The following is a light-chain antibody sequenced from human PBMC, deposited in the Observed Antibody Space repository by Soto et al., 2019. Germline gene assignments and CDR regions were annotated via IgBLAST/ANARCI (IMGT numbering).Light chain of an antibody. CDR1: SSDIGVYNH. V-gene: IGLV2-14*01. J-gene: IGLJ1*01. CDR3: SSFTSTSTNYV. Sequence: QPVLTQPASVSGSPGQSITIYCTGTSSDIGVYNHVSWYQQHPGKAPKLMIYDVSNRPSGVSNRFSGSKSGNTASLTISGLQPEDEADYYCSSFTSTSTNYVFGTGTKVTVL. CDR2: DVS.